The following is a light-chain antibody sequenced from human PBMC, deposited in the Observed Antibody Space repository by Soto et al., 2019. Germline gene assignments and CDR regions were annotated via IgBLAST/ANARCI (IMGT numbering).Light chain of an antibody. V-gene: IGKV3-20*01. Sequence: EIVLTQSPGTLSLSPGERATLSCRASQSVSSSYLAWYQQKPGQAPTLLIYVASSRATGIPDRFSGSGSGTDFTLTISRLEPEDFAVYYCQHYGSSPYTFGQGTKLEI. J-gene: IGKJ2*01. CDR1: QSVSSSY. CDR2: VAS. CDR3: QHYGSSPYT.